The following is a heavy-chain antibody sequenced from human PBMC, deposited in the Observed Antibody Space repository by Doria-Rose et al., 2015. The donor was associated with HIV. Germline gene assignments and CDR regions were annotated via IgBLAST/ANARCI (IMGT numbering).Heavy chain of an antibody. CDR3: ARKGMGHYFDF. CDR1: GFSFSHYS. D-gene: IGHD2-8*01. V-gene: IGHV3-21*01. CDR2: ITSGSTNM. J-gene: IGHJ4*02. Sequence: VQLVESGGGLVKPGGSLRLSCAASGFSFSHYSMNWIRQAPGKGLEWVASITSGSTNMVYADSLMVRFSISRDNAKNSLYLQMDSLSAEDTAVYYCARKGMGHYFDFWGQGTPVTVSS.